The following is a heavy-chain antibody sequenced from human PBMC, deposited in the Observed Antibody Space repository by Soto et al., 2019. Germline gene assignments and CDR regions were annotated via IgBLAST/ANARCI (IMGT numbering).Heavy chain of an antibody. V-gene: IGHV1-18*04. CDR1: GGTFSSYS. Sequence: GASVKVSCKTPGGTFSSYSINWVRQAPGQGLEWMGRIVPKIRNINFVRKLQGRHTLTADKSTRTAFLELSRLRPEDTAVYYCTRGGRENNGNDGNFEYWGQGARVTVSS. CDR2: IVPKIRNI. D-gene: IGHD1-20*01. CDR3: TRGGRENNGNDGNFEY. J-gene: IGHJ4*02.